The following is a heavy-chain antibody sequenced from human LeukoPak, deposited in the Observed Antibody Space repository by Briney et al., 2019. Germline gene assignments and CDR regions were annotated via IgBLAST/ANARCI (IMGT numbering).Heavy chain of an antibody. CDR3: ARHKYSSGYNWFDP. CDR1: GGSISSYY. Sequence: PSETLSLTCTVSGGSISSYYWSWIRQPPGKGLEWIGSIYHSGSTYYNPSLKSRVTISVDTSKNQFSLKLSSVTAADTAVYYCARHKYSSGYNWFDPWGQGTLVTVSS. CDR2: IYHSGST. D-gene: IGHD3-22*01. V-gene: IGHV4-59*08. J-gene: IGHJ5*02.